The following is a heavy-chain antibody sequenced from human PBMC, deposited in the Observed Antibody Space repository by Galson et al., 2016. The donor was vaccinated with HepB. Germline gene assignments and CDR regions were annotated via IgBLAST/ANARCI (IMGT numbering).Heavy chain of an antibody. D-gene: IGHD3-22*01. J-gene: IGHJ4*02. CDR1: GFTFNIYS. V-gene: IGHV3-49*04. CDR2: IRNQVDGGTT. CDR3: SKGHYDDS. Sequence: SLRLSCAASGFTFNIYSMNWVRQAPGQGLEWIGFIRNQVDGGTTEYAASVRGRFTISRDDSKSIAYLHMNSLKTEDTAVYYCSKGHYDDSWGQGTPVTVSS.